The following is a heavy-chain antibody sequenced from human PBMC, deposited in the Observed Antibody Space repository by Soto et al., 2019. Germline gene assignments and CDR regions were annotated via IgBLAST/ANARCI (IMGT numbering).Heavy chain of an antibody. Sequence: PGGSLRLSCAASGFTFSGSAMHWVRQASGKGLEWVGRIRSKANSYATAYAASVKGRFTISRDDSKNTAYLQMNSLKTEDTAVYYCTRPGGEKAQIYYCGMDVWGKGTTVTVSS. J-gene: IGHJ6*04. CDR1: GFTFSGSA. D-gene: IGHD3-16*01. CDR2: IRSKANSYAT. V-gene: IGHV3-73*01. CDR3: TRPGGEKAQIYYCGMDV.